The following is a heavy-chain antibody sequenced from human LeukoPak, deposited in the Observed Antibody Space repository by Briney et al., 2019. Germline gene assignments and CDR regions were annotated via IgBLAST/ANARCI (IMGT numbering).Heavy chain of an antibody. J-gene: IGHJ4*02. CDR1: GSTFSSYS. CDR2: ISSSSSYI. D-gene: IGHD6-13*01. V-gene: IGHV3-21*01. CDR3: ARSLRAGVDY. Sequence: PGGSLRLSCAASGSTFSSYSMNWVRQAPGKGLEWVSSISSSSSYIYYADSVKGRFTISRDNAKNSLYLQMNSLGAEDTAVYYCARSLRAGVDYWGQGTLVTVSS.